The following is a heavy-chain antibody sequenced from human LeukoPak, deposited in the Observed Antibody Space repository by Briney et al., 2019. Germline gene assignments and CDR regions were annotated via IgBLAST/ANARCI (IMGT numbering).Heavy chain of an antibody. CDR2: IYHSGST. CDR3: ARGEYYYGSGRYFPFDP. D-gene: IGHD3-10*01. CDR1: GGSISSYY. J-gene: IGHJ5*02. Sequence: SETLSLTCTVSGGSISSYYWSWIRQPPGKGLEWIGYIYHSGSTKYNPSLKSRVTISVDTSKNQFSLKLSSVTAADTAVYYCARGEYYYGSGRYFPFDPWGQGTRVIVSS. V-gene: IGHV4-59*01.